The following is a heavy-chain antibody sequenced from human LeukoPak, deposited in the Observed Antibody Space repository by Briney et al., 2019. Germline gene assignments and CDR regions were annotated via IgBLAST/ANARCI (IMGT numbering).Heavy chain of an antibody. CDR2: ISAYNGNT. J-gene: IGHJ4*02. CDR1: GYTFTSYG. V-gene: IGHV1-18*01. D-gene: IGHD6-19*01. Sequence: ASVKVSCKASGYTFTSYGISWVRQAPGQGLEWMGWISAYNGNTNYAQKLQGRVTMTEDTSTNTAYMELSSLRSDDTAVYYCATLTSGITVTGTTDYWGQGSLVTVSS. CDR3: ATLTSGITVTGTTDY.